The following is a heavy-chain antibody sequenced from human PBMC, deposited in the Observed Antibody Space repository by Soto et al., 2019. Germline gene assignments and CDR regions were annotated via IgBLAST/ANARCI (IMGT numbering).Heavy chain of an antibody. CDR2: MNPNSGNT. CDR1: GYTFTSYD. V-gene: IGHV1-8*01. D-gene: IGHD2-8*01. CDR3: AREGFCTSGVCPNWFDP. J-gene: IGHJ5*02. Sequence: ASVKVSCKASGYTFTSYDINWVRQATGQGLEWMGWMNPNSGNTGYAQKFQGRVTMTRDTSTSTVYMELSSLRSEDTAVYYCAREGFCTSGVCPNWFDPWGQGTLVTVSS.